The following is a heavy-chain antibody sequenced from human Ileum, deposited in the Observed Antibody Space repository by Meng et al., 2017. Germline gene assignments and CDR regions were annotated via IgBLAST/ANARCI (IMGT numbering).Heavy chain of an antibody. CDR3: ARENDNWNYFDY. V-gene: IGHV1-3*01. J-gene: IGHJ4*02. CDR2: INAGNGNI. D-gene: IGHD1-1*01. Sequence: QVQLVPSGTEVKKVGASVKVSCTASGYTFRNYPLHWVRQAPGQRPEWMGWINAGNGNIKISQKFQGRITITSDTSATAYMELSSLRSEDTAVYFCARENDNWNYFDYWGQGSRVTGAS. CDR1: GYTFRNYP.